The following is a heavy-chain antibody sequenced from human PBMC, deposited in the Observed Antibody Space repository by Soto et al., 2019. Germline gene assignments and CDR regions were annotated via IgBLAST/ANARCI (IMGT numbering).Heavy chain of an antibody. CDR1: GFTFSSYS. D-gene: IGHD6-13*01. CDR3: ARDSRRIRQQLIPTDRFDP. V-gene: IGHV3-21*01. J-gene: IGHJ5*02. Sequence: GGSLRLSCAASGFTFSSYSMNWVRQAPWKGLEWVSSISSSSSYIYYADSVKGRFTISRDNAKNSLYLQMNSLRAEDTAVYYCARDSRRIRQQLIPTDRFDPWGQGTLVTVYS. CDR2: ISSSSSYI.